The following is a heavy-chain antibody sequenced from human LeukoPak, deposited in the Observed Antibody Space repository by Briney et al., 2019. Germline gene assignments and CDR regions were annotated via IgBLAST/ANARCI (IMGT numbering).Heavy chain of an antibody. V-gene: IGHV1-46*01. CDR2: INPRGTST. Sequence: ASVKVSCKTSGYTFTGYYMHWVRQAPGQGLEWMGLINPRGTSTIYAEKFQGRIIMTRDTSTTTVYMELSSLRSEDTAVYYCARASAPLTPGAKLYYYYYMDVWGKGTTVTISS. D-gene: IGHD2-15*01. CDR3: ARASAPLTPGAKLYYYYYMDV. J-gene: IGHJ6*03. CDR1: GYTFTGYY.